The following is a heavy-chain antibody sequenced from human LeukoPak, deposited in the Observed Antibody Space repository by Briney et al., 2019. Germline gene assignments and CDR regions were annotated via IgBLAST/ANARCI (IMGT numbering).Heavy chain of an antibody. Sequence: SGPTLVNPTLTLTLTCTFSGFSLSTSGMCVSWIRQPPGKALEWLARIDWDDDEYYSTSLKTRLTISKDTSKNQVVLTMTNMDPVDTATYYCARTFTLTHAFDIWGQGTMVSVSS. CDR1: GFSLSTSGMC. V-gene: IGHV2-70*11. D-gene: IGHD3-16*01. J-gene: IGHJ3*02. CDR2: IDWDDDE. CDR3: ARTFTLTHAFDI.